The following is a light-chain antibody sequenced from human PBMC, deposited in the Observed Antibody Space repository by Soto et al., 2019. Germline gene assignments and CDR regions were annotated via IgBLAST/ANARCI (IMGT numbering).Light chain of an antibody. CDR3: QHYDYLPLT. CDR1: QDINNC. CDR2: DAS. J-gene: IGKJ3*01. V-gene: IGKV1-33*01. Sequence: DIQMTQPPSSLSASVGDRVTITCQASQDINNCLNWYHQKPGKAPKLLIYDASNLETGVPSRFSGSGSGTHFTLTISSLQPEDTTTYYCQHYDYLPLTFGPGANVDIK.